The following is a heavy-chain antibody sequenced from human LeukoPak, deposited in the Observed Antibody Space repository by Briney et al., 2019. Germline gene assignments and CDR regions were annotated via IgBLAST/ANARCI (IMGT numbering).Heavy chain of an antibody. CDR2: IKSDGSST. J-gene: IGHJ6*02. CDR3: AKDLGLAWYFCLDV. Sequence: GGFLRLSCAASGFTFRSHWMHWVRQAPGKGLVWVSRIKSDGSSTSYADSVKGRSTISRDNAKNTLYLQMNSLRAEDTAVYYCAKDLGLAWYFCLDVWGQGTTVTVSS. CDR1: GFTFRSHW. D-gene: IGHD3-3*01. V-gene: IGHV3-74*01.